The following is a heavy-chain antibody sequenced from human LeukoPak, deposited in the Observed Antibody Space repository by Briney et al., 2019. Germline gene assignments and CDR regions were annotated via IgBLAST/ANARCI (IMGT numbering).Heavy chain of an antibody. D-gene: IGHD3-22*01. CDR2: INHSGST. V-gene: IGHV4-34*01. Sequence: SETLSLTCAVYGGSFSGYYWSWIRQPPGKGLEWIGEINHSGSTNYNPSLKSRVTISVDTSKNQFSLKLSSVTAADTAVYYCARGKRITMTVVVISPPHFDYWGQGTLVTVSS. CDR1: GGSFSGYY. J-gene: IGHJ4*02. CDR3: ARGKRITMTVVVISPPHFDY.